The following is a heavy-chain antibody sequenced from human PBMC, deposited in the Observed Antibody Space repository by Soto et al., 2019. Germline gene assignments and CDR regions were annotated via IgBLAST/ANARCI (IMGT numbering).Heavy chain of an antibody. Sequence: SVQVSCKASGGTFSSYAISWVRQAPGQGLEGMGGIIPIFGTANYAQTFQGRVTITADESTSTAYMELSSLRSEDAPVSYCARSEDTAMAYDAFDIWGQGTLVTVSS. CDR2: IIPIFGTA. CDR3: ARSEDTAMAYDAFDI. CDR1: GGTFSSYA. D-gene: IGHD5-18*01. J-gene: IGHJ3*02. V-gene: IGHV1-69*13.